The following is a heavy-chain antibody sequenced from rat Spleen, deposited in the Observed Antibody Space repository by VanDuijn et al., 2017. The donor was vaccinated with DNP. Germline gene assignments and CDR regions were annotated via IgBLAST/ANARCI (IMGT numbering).Heavy chain of an antibody. J-gene: IGHJ4*01. CDR2: ISTSGGST. Sequence: EVQLVESGGGLVQPGRSLKLSCVASGFTFSSFPMAWVRQAPTKGLEWVATISTSGGSTYYRDSVKGRFTISRDNAKSTLYLQMNSLRSEDMATYYCARYNSGYYAMDAWGQGTSVTVSS. CDR3: ARYNSGYYAMDA. V-gene: IGHV5-46*01. D-gene: IGHD4-3*01. CDR1: GFTFSSFP.